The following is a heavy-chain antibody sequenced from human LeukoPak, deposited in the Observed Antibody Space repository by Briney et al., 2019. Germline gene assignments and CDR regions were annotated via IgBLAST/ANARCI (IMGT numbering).Heavy chain of an antibody. CDR3: ARGWVTMVRGVIITSGEMDV. V-gene: IGHV1-18*01. CDR1: GYTFTSYG. Sequence: ASVKVSCKASGYTFTSYGISWVRQAPGQGLEWMGWISAYNGNTNYAQKLQGRVTMTTDTSTSTAYMELSSLRSEDTAVYYCARGWVTMVRGVIITSGEMDVWGKGTTVTVSS. D-gene: IGHD3-10*01. J-gene: IGHJ6*04. CDR2: ISAYNGNT.